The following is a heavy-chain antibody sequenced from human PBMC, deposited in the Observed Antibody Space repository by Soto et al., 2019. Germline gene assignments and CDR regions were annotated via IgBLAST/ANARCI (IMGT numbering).Heavy chain of an antibody. J-gene: IGHJ3*02. D-gene: IGHD3-10*01. CDR2: IYPDDSDT. CDR3: AKKGGDSFSGPGDEFDI. Sequence: GESLKISCKGSGYSFTSYWIGWVCQMPGKGLEWMGIIYPDDSDTRYSPSFQGQVTISADKSTNTAYLQWSSLKASDTAMYYCAKKGGDSFSGPGDEFDIWGKGTMVPVSS. V-gene: IGHV5-51*01. CDR1: GYSFTSYW.